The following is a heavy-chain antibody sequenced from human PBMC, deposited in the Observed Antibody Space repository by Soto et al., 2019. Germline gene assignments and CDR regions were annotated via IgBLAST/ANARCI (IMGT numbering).Heavy chain of an antibody. CDR1: GGTLTSYT. CDR2: IIPLVEMA. D-gene: IGHD3-10*01. J-gene: IGHJ2*01. CDR3: ARGDTSFDI. Sequence: QVQLVQSGPEVKKPGSSVKVSCTASGGTLTSYTINWVRQAPGQGLEWMGRIIPLVEMANYAQKFQGRITITANTSTSAPYMELSSLRPEDTAVYYCARGDTSFDIWGRGTLITVSS. V-gene: IGHV1-69*02.